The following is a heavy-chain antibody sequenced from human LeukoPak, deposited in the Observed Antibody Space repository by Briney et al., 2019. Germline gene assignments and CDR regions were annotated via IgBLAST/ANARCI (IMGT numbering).Heavy chain of an antibody. CDR3: AKVRQP. Sequence: GGSLTLSCAASGFTFSSYAMSWVRQAPGKALECVSAISGSGGSTYYADYVKGRFTISRDNSKNTLYLQMKSLRAEDPAVYSCAKVRQPWGQGTLVTVSS. CDR1: GFTFSSYA. J-gene: IGHJ5*02. V-gene: IGHV3-23*01. CDR2: ISGSGGST.